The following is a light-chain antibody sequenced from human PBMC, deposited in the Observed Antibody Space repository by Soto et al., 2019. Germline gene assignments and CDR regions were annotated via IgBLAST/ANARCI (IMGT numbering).Light chain of an antibody. CDR2: DAS. V-gene: IGKV3-20*01. CDR1: QSVGRNY. CDR3: QQYGSLWT. J-gene: IGKJ1*01. Sequence: EIVLTQSPGTLSLSPGESATLSCRASQSVGRNYLAWFQHKPGQAPRLVIYDASNRATGVPDRFSGSGSGTDFTLTVTRLEPEDFAVYYCQQYGSLWTFGQGTKVEIK.